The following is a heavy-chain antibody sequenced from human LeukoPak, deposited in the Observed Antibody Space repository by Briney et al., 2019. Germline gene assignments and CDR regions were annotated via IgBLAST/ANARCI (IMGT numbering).Heavy chain of an antibody. D-gene: IGHD3-3*01. J-gene: IGHJ4*02. Sequence: GGSLRLSCAASGFTFSSYWMSWVRQAPGKGLEWVANIKQDGSEKYYVDSVKGRFTISRDNAKNSLYLQMSSLRAEDTAVYYCARVGYYDIWSGHYWGQGTLVTVSS. CDR2: IKQDGSEK. CDR3: ARVGYYDIWSGHY. V-gene: IGHV3-7*01. CDR1: GFTFSSYW.